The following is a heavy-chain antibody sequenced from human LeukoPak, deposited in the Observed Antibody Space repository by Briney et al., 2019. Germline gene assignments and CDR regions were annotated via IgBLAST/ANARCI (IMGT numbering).Heavy chain of an antibody. CDR1: GYTFTGYY. CDR3: AREDSSSWYVGDDAFDI. J-gene: IGHJ3*02. V-gene: IGHV1-2*02. CDR2: INPNSGGT. Sequence: ASVKLSCKTSGYTFTGYYMLCVRQAPGQGLEWIGWINPNSGGTNYAQKFQGRVTMTRDTSISTAYMELSRLRSDDTAVYYCAREDSSSWYVGDDAFDIWGQGTMVTVSS. D-gene: IGHD6-13*01.